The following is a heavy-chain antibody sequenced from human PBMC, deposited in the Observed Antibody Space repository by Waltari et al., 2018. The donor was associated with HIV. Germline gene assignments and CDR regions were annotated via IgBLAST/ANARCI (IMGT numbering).Heavy chain of an antibody. CDR2: ISSSGNSA. CDR1: GFTFSSFP. V-gene: IGHV3-23*04. D-gene: IGHD1-7*01. CDR3: AKRLTGTHYYFDY. J-gene: IGHJ4*02. Sequence: EVQLGESGGGLVQPGGSLRLSCTVSGFTFSSFPMSWIRQAPGMGLEWVSAISSSGNSAYSEDSVKGRFTISRDNSKNTLYLQMNSLRAEDTAIYYCAKRLTGTHYYFDYWGQGTLVTVSS.